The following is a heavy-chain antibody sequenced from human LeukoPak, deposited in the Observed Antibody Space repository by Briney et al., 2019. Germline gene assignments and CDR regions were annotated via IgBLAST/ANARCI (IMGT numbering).Heavy chain of an antibody. Sequence: PGGSLRLSCAASGFTFDDYAMHWVRQAPGKGLEWVSGISWNSGSIGYADSVKGRFTISRDNAKNSLYMQMNSLRAEDTALYYCAKSLRVVVIKDAFDIWGQGTMVTVSS. CDR2: ISWNSGSI. J-gene: IGHJ3*02. CDR3: AKSLRVVVIKDAFDI. V-gene: IGHV3-9*01. D-gene: IGHD3-22*01. CDR1: GFTFDDYA.